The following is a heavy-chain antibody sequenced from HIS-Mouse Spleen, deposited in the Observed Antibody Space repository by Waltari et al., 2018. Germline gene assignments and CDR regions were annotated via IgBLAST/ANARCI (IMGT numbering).Heavy chain of an antibody. D-gene: IGHD3-3*01. V-gene: IGHV4-39*07. CDR3: ARAPTGFLEWFDAFDI. CDR1: GGRIRSRSYY. J-gene: IGHJ3*02. Sequence: QLQLQESGPGLAKPSEPVSPTCTDPGGRIRSRSYYWGWIRQPPGKGLEWFGRIYYSGSTYYNPSLKSRVTISVDTSKNQFSLKLSSVTAADTAVYYCARAPTGFLEWFDAFDIWGQGTMVTVSS. CDR2: IYYSGST.